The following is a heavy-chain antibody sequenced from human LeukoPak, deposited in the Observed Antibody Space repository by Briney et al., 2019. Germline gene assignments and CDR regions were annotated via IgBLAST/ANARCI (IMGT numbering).Heavy chain of an antibody. Sequence: SETLSLTCTVSGGPISSYYWSWIRQPAGKGLEWIGRIYTSGSTNYNPSLKSRVTISVDKSKNQFSLKLSSVTAADTAVYYCARESGREQQLVRHDYWGQGTLVTVSS. V-gene: IGHV4-4*07. CDR2: IYTSGST. CDR1: GGPISSYY. J-gene: IGHJ4*02. D-gene: IGHD6-13*01. CDR3: ARESGREQQLVRHDY.